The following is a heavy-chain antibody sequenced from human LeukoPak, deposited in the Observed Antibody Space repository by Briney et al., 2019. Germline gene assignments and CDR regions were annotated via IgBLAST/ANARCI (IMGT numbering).Heavy chain of an antibody. V-gene: IGHV4-4*02. CDR1: GDSISDKYW. CDR3: GRHANGDSSAAFDL. Sequence: SGTLSLTCAVSGDSISDKYWWRWVRQVPDKGLEWIGEVYRSGGTSYNPSLKSRVTVSIDYSKNQFSLNLRSVTAADTAVYYCGRHANGDSSAAFDLWGQGTMVFVSS. J-gene: IGHJ3*01. CDR2: VYRSGGT. D-gene: IGHD2-8*01.